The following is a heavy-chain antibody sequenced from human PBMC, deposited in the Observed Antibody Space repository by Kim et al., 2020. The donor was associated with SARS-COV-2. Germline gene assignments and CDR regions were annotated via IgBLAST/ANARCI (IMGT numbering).Heavy chain of an antibody. CDR3: AREWFRSSNAFDI. CDR2: IIPIFGTT. Sequence: SVKVSCKASGGTFSSYAISWVRQAPGQGLEWMGGIIPIFGTTNYAQKFQGRVTITADKSTSTAYMELSSLRSEDTAVYYCAREWFRSSNAFDIWGQGTMVTVSS. D-gene: IGHD3-10*01. V-gene: IGHV1-69*06. J-gene: IGHJ3*02. CDR1: GGTFSSYA.